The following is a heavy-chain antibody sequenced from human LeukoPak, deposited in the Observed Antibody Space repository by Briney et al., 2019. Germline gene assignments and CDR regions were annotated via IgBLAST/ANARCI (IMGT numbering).Heavy chain of an antibody. D-gene: IGHD3-3*01. CDR3: AKEGPGPKRYPTFWSGPRYYYYMDV. Sequence: HSGGSLRLSCAASGFTFSSYAMSWVRQAPGKGLEWVSAISGSGGSTYYADSVKGRFTISRDNSKNTLYLQMNSLRAEDTAVYYCAKEGPGPKRYPTFWSGPRYYYYMDVWGKGTTVTVSS. CDR2: ISGSGGST. J-gene: IGHJ6*03. CDR1: GFTFSSYA. V-gene: IGHV3-23*01.